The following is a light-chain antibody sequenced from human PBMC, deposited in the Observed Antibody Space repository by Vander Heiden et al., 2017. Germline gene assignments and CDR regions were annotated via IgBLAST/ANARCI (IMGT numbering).Light chain of an antibody. V-gene: IGKV1-16*01. CDR3: QQYDSYPLT. J-gene: IGKJ4*01. CDR2: SAS. CDR1: QDIRHY. Sequence: VSITCRASQDIRHYLAWFQQKPGKAPKSLIYSASSLQGGVPSRFSGSGSGTDFTLTIISLQPEDSATYYCQQYDSYPLTFGGGTKVEIK.